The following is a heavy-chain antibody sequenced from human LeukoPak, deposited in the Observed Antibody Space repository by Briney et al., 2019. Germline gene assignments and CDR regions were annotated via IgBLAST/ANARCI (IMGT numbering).Heavy chain of an antibody. CDR1: GGSFSGYY. D-gene: IGHD3-9*01. Sequence: SETLSLTCAVYGGSFSGYYWSWIRQPPGKGLEWIGEINLSGSTNYNPSLKSRVTISVDTSKNQFSLKLSSVTAADTAVYYCARERENYDILTGYPGYYYYYYGMDVWGKGTTVTVSS. J-gene: IGHJ6*04. V-gene: IGHV4-34*01. CDR2: INLSGST. CDR3: ARERENYDILTGYPGYYYYYYGMDV.